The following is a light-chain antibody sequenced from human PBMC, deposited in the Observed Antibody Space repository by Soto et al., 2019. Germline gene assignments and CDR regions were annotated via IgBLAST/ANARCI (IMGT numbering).Light chain of an antibody. CDR2: GAS. CDR1: HSVPTNY. CDR3: QQYGSSLPIT. V-gene: IGKV3-20*01. Sequence: EIVLTQSPGTLSLSPGERVTLSCRASHSVPTNYLAWYQQKPGQSPRLLIYGASTRATGIPERFSGSGSGTDFTLTISRLEPEDFAVYYCQQYGSSLPITFGQGTRLEIK. J-gene: IGKJ5*01.